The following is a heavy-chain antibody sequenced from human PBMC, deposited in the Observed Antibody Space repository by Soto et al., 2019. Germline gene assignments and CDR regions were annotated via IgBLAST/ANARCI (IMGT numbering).Heavy chain of an antibody. J-gene: IGHJ6*02. D-gene: IGHD1-1*01. CDR3: ARGPGTGMDV. CDR1: GYTFTSYA. V-gene: IGHV1-3*05. CDR2: INAGNGHT. Sequence: QVQLVQSGAEEKKPGASVKVSCKASGYTFTSYAMHWVRQAPGQRLEWMGWINAGNGHTKYSQKFQGRVTITRDTSASTAYMELSSLRSEDTAVYYCARGPGTGMDVWGQGTTVTVSS.